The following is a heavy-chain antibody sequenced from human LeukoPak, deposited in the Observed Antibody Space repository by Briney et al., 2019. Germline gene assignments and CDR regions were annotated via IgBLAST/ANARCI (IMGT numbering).Heavy chain of an antibody. CDR1: GYTFTSYD. D-gene: IGHD6-6*01. J-gene: IGHJ4*02. CDR3: AKDTFWGSSIAARRGFDY. CDR2: MNPNSGNT. Sequence: GASVKVSCKASGYTFTSYDINWVRQATGQGLEWMGWMNPNSGNTGYAQKFQGRVTMTRNTSISTAYMELNSLRAEDTAVYYCAKDTFWGSSIAARRGFDYWGQGTLVTVSS. V-gene: IGHV1-8*01.